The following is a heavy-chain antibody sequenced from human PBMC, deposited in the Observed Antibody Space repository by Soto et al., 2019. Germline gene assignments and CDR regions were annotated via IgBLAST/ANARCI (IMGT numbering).Heavy chain of an antibody. CDR1: GFDFSSYA. D-gene: IGHD3-16*01. CDR2: ISYDGNYI. CDR3: AKGILSATIGPYAMDV. V-gene: IGHV3-30*18. J-gene: IGHJ6*02. Sequence: GGSLRLSCEASGFDFSSYAMHWVRQAPGKGLEWVGVISYDGNYIYYADSVKGRFTISRDNSKDTLYVQVNSLRPEDTAVYYCAKGILSATIGPYAMDVWGQGTTVTVSS.